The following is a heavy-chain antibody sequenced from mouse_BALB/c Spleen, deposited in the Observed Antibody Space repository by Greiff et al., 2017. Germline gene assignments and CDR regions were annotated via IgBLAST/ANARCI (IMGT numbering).Heavy chain of an antibody. CDR3: ARNPTAIYYYAMDY. CDR1: GFSLPSYG. V-gene: IGHV2-2*02. Sequence: VQLQQSGPGLVQPSQSLSITCTVSGFSLPSYGVHWVRQSPGKGLEWLGVIWSGGSTDYNAAFISRLSISKDNSKSQVFFKMNSLQANDTAIYYCARNPTAIYYYAMDYWGQGTSVTVSS. D-gene: IGHD1-2*01. CDR2: IWSGGST. J-gene: IGHJ4*01.